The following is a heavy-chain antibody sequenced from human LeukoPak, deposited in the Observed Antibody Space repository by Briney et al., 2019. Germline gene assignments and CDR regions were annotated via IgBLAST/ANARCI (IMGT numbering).Heavy chain of an antibody. V-gene: IGHV3-23*01. CDR2: ISGSGAST. J-gene: IGHJ4*02. CDR3: ASFGSGGC. CDR1: GFTFSSYA. D-gene: IGHD3-10*01. Sequence: GGSLRLSCAASGFTFSSYAMSWVRQAPGKGLEWVSAISGSGASTYYADSVKGRFTISRDNSKNTVSLQMNSLRVEDTALYYCASFGSGGCWGQGTLVTVSS.